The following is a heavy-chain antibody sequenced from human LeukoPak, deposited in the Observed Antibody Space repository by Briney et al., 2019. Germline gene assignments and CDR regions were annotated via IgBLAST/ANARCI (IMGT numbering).Heavy chain of an antibody. V-gene: IGHV4-39*01. D-gene: IGHD4-17*01. CDR1: GGSISSSSYY. J-gene: IGHJ2*01. Sequence: SETLSLTCTVSGGSISSSSYYWGWIRQPPGKGLEWIGSIYYSGSTYYNPFLKSRVTISVDTSKNQFSLKLSSVTAADTAVYYCARLDYGDYGGFVWYFDLWGRGTLVTVSS. CDR2: IYYSGST. CDR3: ARLDYGDYGGFVWYFDL.